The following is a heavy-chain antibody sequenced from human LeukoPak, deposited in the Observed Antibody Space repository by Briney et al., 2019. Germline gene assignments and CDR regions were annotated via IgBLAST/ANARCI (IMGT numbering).Heavy chain of an antibody. J-gene: IGHJ6*03. Sequence: PSETLSLTCAVYGGSFSGYYWSWIRQPPGKGLEWIGEINHSGGTNYNPSLKSRVTISVDTSKNQFSLKLSSVTAADTAVYYCARRDGYNPYYYYYMDVWGKGTTVTVSS. CDR3: ARRDGYNPYYYYYMDV. D-gene: IGHD5-24*01. V-gene: IGHV4-34*01. CDR2: INHSGGT. CDR1: GGSFSGYY.